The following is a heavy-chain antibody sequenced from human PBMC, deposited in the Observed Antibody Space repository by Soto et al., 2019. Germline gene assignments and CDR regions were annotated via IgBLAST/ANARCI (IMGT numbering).Heavy chain of an antibody. Sequence: GASVKVSCKASGYTFTSYGISWVRQAPGQGLEWMGWISAYNGNTNYAQKLQGRVTMTTDTSTSTAYMELRSLRSDDTAVYYCARGIVVVVAATPPTHYYYYGMDVWGQGTTVTVSS. J-gene: IGHJ6*02. CDR2: ISAYNGNT. V-gene: IGHV1-18*01. CDR1: GYTFTSYG. D-gene: IGHD2-15*01. CDR3: ARGIVVVVAATPPTHYYYYGMDV.